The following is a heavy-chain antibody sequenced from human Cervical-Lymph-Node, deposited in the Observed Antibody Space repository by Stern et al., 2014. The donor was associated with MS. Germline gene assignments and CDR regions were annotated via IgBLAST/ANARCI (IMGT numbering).Heavy chain of an antibody. CDR3: APGVKRSGYGRDV. J-gene: IGHJ6*02. V-gene: IGHV2-5*01. CDR2: LYLNDDK. Sequence: QITLKESGPTLVKPTQTLTLTCTFSGLSLSTSEVAVGWIRQPPGKALEWLALLYLNDDKHYSPSLKSRLTLTKDNSEKQVGLTMTNMAPGDTGTYFCAPGVKRSGYGRDVGGQGPTVTVSS. D-gene: IGHD3-22*01. CDR1: GLSLSTSEVA.